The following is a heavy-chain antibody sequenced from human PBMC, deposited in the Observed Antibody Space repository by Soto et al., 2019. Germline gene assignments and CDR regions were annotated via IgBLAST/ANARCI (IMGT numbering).Heavy chain of an antibody. J-gene: IGHJ6*02. CDR1: GFTFSSYG. Sequence: PGGSLRLSCAASGFTFSSYGMHWVRQAPGKGLEWVAVISYDGSNKYYADSVKGRFTISRDNSKNTLYLQMNSLRAEDTAVYYCAKDVLEWDTNYSYYYGMDVWGQGTTVTVSS. D-gene: IGHD3-3*01. V-gene: IGHV3-30*18. CDR3: AKDVLEWDTNYSYYYGMDV. CDR2: ISYDGSNK.